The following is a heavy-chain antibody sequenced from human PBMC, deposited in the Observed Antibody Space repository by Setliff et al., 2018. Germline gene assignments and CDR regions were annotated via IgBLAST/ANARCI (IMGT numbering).Heavy chain of an antibody. D-gene: IGHD6-13*01. Sequence: GASVKVSCKASGYTFTGYYMHWVRQAPGQGLEWMGRINPNSGGTNYAQKFQGRVTMTRDTSISTAYMEPSSLRSEDTAVYYCARVQQLGTFDYWGQGTLVTVSS. J-gene: IGHJ4*02. CDR3: ARVQQLGTFDY. CDR2: INPNSGGT. V-gene: IGHV1-2*06. CDR1: GYTFTGYY.